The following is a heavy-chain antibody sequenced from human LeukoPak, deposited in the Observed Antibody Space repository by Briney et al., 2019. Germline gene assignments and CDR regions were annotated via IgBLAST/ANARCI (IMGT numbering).Heavy chain of an antibody. CDR2: ISSSSSTI. Sequence: GGSLRLSCAASGFTFSSYSMNWVRQAPGKGLEWVSYISSSSSTIYYADSVKGRFTISRDNAKNSLYLQMNSLRAEDTAVYYGARDSVTWGAFDRWGQATMLSVCS. CDR1: GFTFSSYS. V-gene: IGHV3-48*01. J-gene: IGHJ3*02. D-gene: IGHD4-17*01. CDR3: ARDSVTWGAFDR.